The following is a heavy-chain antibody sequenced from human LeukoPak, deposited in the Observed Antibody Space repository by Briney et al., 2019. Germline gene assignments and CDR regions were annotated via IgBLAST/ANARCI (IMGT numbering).Heavy chain of an antibody. V-gene: IGHV4-34*01. Sequence: SQTLSLTCAVYGGSFSGYYWSWIRQPPGKGLEWIGYMHHSGSTNYNPSLKSRITISVDTSKNQFSLKLSSVTAADTAVYYCARPYYYDSRIDPWGQGILVTVSS. CDR1: GGSFSGYY. D-gene: IGHD3-22*01. CDR2: MHHSGST. CDR3: ARPYYYDSRIDP. J-gene: IGHJ5*02.